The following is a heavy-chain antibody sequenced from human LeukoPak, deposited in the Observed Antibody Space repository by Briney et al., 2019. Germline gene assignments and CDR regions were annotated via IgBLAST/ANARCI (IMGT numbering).Heavy chain of an antibody. J-gene: IGHJ4*02. CDR2: INPNSGGT. CDR1: GYTFTGYY. D-gene: IGHD3-10*01. CDR3: ARGAQEDDVWFGELSFDY. Sequence: ASVKVSCKASGYTFTGYYMHWVRQAPGQGLEWMGWINPNSGGTNYAQKFRGRVTMTRDTSISTAYMELSRLRSDDTAVYYCARGAQEDDVWFGELSFDYWGQGTLVTVSS. V-gene: IGHV1-2*02.